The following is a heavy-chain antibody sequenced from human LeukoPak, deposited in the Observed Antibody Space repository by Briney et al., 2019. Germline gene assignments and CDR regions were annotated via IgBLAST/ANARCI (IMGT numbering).Heavy chain of an antibody. CDR1: GLTFRNYG. Sequence: GGSLRLSCVASGLTFRNYGFHWVRQAPGKGLEWVAIIYSGGGTTKYYAESLKDRFTITRADSRDTLYLQMNSLRAEDTAVYYCVVILVPGGVWHFDLWGRGTLVTVSS. V-gene: IGHV3-33*03. CDR3: VVILVPGGVWHFDL. D-gene: IGHD2-2*01. CDR2: IYSGGGTTK. J-gene: IGHJ2*01.